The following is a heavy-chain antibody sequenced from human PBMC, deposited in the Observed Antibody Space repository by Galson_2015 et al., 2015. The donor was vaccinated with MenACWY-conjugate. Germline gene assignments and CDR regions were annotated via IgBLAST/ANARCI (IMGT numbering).Heavy chain of an antibody. CDR1: GDTFSRYA. CDR2: IIAGNGNT. V-gene: IGHV1-3*01. D-gene: IGHD3-22*01. Sequence: SVKVSCKASGDTFSRYAIHWVRQAPGQGLEWMGWIIAGNGNTKYSQKFQARVTITRDTTASTVYMELSSLRSEDTAVYYCARNYFESNGYYDHWGQGTLVTVS. J-gene: IGHJ5*02. CDR3: ARNYFESNGYYDH.